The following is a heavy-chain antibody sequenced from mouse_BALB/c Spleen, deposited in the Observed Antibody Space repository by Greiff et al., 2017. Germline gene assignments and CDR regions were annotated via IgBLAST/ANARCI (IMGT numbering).Heavy chain of an antibody. V-gene: IGHV6-6*02. D-gene: IGHD2-14*01. Sequence: EVHLVESGGGLVQPGGSMKLSCVASGFTFSNYWMNWVRQSPEKGLEWVAEIRLKSNNYATHYAESVKGRFTISRDDSKSSVYLQMNNLRAEDTGIYYCTRRYRYDVAWFAYWGQGTLVTVSA. CDR2: IRLKSNNYAT. CDR1: GFTFSNYW. J-gene: IGHJ3*01. CDR3: TRRYRYDVAWFAY.